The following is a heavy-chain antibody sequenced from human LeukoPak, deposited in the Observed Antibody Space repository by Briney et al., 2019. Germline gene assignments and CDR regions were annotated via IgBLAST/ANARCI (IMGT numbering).Heavy chain of an antibody. CDR3: ARGRSSMVRGYYYYYMDV. V-gene: IGHV4-59*01. CDR2: IYYSGST. D-gene: IGHD3-10*01. Sequence: SETLSLTCTVSGGSISSYYWSWIRQPPGKGLEWIGYIYYSGSTNYNPSLKSRVTISVDTSKNQFSLKLSSVTTADTAVYYCARGRSSMVRGYYYYYMDVWGKGTTVTISS. CDR1: GGSISSYY. J-gene: IGHJ6*03.